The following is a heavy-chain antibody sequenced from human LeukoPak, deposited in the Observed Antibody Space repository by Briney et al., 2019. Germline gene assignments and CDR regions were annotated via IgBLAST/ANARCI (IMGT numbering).Heavy chain of an antibody. CDR3: ARHRDTREYGGYWDFDK. CDR2: IYFSGIT. Sequence: KPSETLSLTCTVSGGSISVFYGSWIRQPPGKGLEWMGYIYFSGITKYNPSLKSRVTISVDTSKNQFSLNLPSVAAADPAVSYCARHRDTREYGGYWDFDKWGQRNLVTVSS. J-gene: IGHJ4*02. D-gene: IGHD5-12*01. CDR1: GGSISVFY. V-gene: IGHV4-59*08.